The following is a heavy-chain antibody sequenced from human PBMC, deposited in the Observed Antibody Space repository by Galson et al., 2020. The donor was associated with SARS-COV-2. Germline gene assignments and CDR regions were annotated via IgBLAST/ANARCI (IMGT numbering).Heavy chain of an antibody. CDR2: ISSNGGST. D-gene: IGHD3-16*01. CDR1: GFTFSSYA. CDR3: IGLGPHRYYYYMDV. J-gene: IGHJ6*03. Sequence: GESLKISCSASGFTFSSYAMHWVRQAPGKGLEYVSAISSNGGSTYYADSVKGRFTISRDNSKNTLYLQMSSLRAEDTAVYYCIGLGPHRYYYYMDVWGKGTTVTVS. V-gene: IGHV3-64D*06.